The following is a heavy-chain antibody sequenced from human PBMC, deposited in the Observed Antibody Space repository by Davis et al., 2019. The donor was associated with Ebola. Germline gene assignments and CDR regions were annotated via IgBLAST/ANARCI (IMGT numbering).Heavy chain of an antibody. Sequence: SETLSLTCTVSGGSIRSSNYNWGWIRQPPGKGLAWIGSIYYIGSTYYNPSLKSRVTISVDTSKNQFSLKLSSVTAADTAVYYCARHDLGYYFDYWGQGTLVTVSS. CDR3: ARHDLGYYFDY. CDR2: IYYIGST. J-gene: IGHJ4*02. D-gene: IGHD7-27*01. V-gene: IGHV4-39*01. CDR1: GGSIRSSNYN.